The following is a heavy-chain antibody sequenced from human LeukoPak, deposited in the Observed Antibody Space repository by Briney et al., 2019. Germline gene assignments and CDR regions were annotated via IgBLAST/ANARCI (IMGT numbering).Heavy chain of an antibody. V-gene: IGHV5-51*01. CDR1: GYRFTNYW. D-gene: IGHD3-10*01. CDR3: ARHAIRGYMDV. CDR2: IYPTDSDT. Sequence: GESLKISCQASGYRFTNYWIGWVRQMPGKGLEWMGIIYPTDSDTRYSPSFQGQVTISIDKSISTAYLQWRSLKASDTAMYYCARHAIRGYMDVWGKGTTVTVSS. J-gene: IGHJ6*03.